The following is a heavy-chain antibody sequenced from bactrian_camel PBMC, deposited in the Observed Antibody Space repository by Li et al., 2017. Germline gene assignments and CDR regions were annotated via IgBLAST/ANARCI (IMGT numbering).Heavy chain of an antibody. CDR2: IYIESGRT. Sequence: QVQLVESGGGLVLAGGSLRLSCEGTGYVDKSTCRAWFRQVPGKEREGLAAIYIESGRTYYDDSVEGRFTISRDNAKNTLYLQMNDLKPEDTAMYFCAASKAVAGVTLWEDEYKHWGQGTQVTVS. CDR3: AASKAVAGVTLWEDEYKH. D-gene: IGHD6*01. CDR1: GYVDKSTC. J-gene: IGHJ4*01. V-gene: IGHV3S1*01.